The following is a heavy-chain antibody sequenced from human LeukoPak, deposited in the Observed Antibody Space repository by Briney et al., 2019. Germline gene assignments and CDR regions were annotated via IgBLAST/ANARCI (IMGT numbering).Heavy chain of an antibody. CDR3: AKDLGAGLRYFDWLFRTWAFDI. D-gene: IGHD3-9*01. Sequence: GGSLRLSCAGSGFSFSSYGMHWVRQAPGKGLEWMAFIRSDGSNKYYADSVKGRFTISRDNSKNTLYLQMNSLRAEDTAVYYCAKDLGAGLRYFDWLFRTWAFDIWGQGTMVTVSS. J-gene: IGHJ3*02. CDR2: IRSDGSNK. V-gene: IGHV3-30*02. CDR1: GFSFSSYG.